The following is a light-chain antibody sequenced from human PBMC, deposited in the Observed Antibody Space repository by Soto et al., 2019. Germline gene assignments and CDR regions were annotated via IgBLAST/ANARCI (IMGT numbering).Light chain of an antibody. V-gene: IGLV3-21*02. CDR3: QVWDSSSDHVV. J-gene: IGLJ2*01. Sequence: SYELTQPPSVSVAPGQTARITCGGNHLGSKRVHWYQQKPGQAPVLVVYDDSDRPSGIPERFSGSNSGNTATLTISWVEAGDEADYYCQVWDSSSDHVVFGGGTKVTVL. CDR1: HLGSKR. CDR2: DDS.